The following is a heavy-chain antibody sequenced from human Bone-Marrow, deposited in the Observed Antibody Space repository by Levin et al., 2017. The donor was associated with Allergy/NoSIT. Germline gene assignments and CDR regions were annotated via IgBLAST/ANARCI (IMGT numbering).Heavy chain of an antibody. D-gene: IGHD3-22*01. J-gene: IGHJ3*02. CDR2: ITPNSGGT. CDR3: ARDRADNFDSSGYYPDAFDI. Sequence: ASVKVSCKASGYTFIAYYIHWVRQAPGQGPEWMGWITPNSGGTKYAQKFQGRVTLTWDTSITTASMELSRLRSDDTAVYYCARDRADNFDSSGYYPDAFDIWGQGTMVTVSS. V-gene: IGHV1-2*02. CDR1: GYTFIAYY.